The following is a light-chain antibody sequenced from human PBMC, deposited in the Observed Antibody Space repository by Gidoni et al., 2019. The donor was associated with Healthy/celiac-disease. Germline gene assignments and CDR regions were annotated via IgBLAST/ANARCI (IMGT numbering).Light chain of an antibody. CDR1: QSVSSY. CDR3: QQRSNWPPVT. V-gene: IGKV3-11*01. CDR2: DAS. Sequence: IVLTQSPATLSLSPGERATLSCRASQSVSSYLAWYQQKPGQAPRLLIYDASNRATGIQARFSGSGSGTDFTLTISSLEPEDFAVYYCQQRSNWPPVTFGQGTRLEIK. J-gene: IGKJ5*01.